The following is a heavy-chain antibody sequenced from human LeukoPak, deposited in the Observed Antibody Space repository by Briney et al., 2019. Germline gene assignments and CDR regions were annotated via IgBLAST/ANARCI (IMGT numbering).Heavy chain of an antibody. CDR3: ARGARYFDWLLGRAYYYYMDV. CDR1: GGSFSGYY. D-gene: IGHD3-9*01. Sequence: SETLSPTCAVYGGSFSGYYWSWIRQPPGKGLEWIGEINHSGSTNYNPSLKSRVTISVDTSKNQFSLKLSSVTAADTAVYYCARGARYFDWLLGRAYYYYMDVWGKGTTVTVSS. V-gene: IGHV4-34*01. J-gene: IGHJ6*03. CDR2: INHSGST.